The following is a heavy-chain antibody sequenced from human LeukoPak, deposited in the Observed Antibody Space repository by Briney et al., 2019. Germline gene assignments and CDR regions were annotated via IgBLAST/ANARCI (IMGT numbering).Heavy chain of an antibody. D-gene: IGHD3-16*01. CDR3: ARDGFGTGSN. CDR1: GFTFSSYA. V-gene: IGHV3-7*03. J-gene: IGHJ4*02. Sequence: GGSLRLSCAASGFTFSSYAMDWVRQAPGKGLEWVANVKQDGSEKNYVDSVKGRFIISRDNAKNSLYLQMNTLRADDTAVYYCARDGFGTGSNWGQGTLVTVSS. CDR2: VKQDGSEK.